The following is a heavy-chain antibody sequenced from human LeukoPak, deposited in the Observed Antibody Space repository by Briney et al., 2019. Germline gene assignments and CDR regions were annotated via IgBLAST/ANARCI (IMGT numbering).Heavy chain of an antibody. CDR3: AKVLSMTVVTRGAFDI. D-gene: IGHD3-22*01. J-gene: IGHJ3*02. CDR1: GFTFSSYA. Sequence: GGSLRLSCAASGFTFSSYAMNWVRQAPGKGLEWGSVISGSGGTTYYADSVKGRFTISRDNSKNTLDLQMNSLRAEDTAVYYCAKVLSMTVVTRGAFDIWGQGTMVTVSS. V-gene: IGHV3-23*01. CDR2: ISGSGGTT.